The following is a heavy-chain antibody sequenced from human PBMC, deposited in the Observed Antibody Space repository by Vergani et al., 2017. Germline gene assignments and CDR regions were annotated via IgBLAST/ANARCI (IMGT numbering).Heavy chain of an antibody. CDR1: GYSISSGYY. Sequence: QVQLQESGPGLVKPSETLSLTCAVSGYSISSGYYWGWIRQPPGKGLEWIGSIYNSGSTYYNPSLKSRVTISVDTSKNQFSLKLSSVTAADTAVYYCARLSEDIVVVPAALVFDYWGQGTLVTVSS. CDR2: IYNSGST. D-gene: IGHD2-2*01. CDR3: ARLSEDIVVVPAALVFDY. J-gene: IGHJ4*02. V-gene: IGHV4-38-2*01.